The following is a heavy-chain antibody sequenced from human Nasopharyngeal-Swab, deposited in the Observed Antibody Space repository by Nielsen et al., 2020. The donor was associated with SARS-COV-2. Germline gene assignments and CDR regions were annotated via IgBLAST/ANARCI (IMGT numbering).Heavy chain of an antibody. D-gene: IGHD6-6*01. J-gene: IGHJ4*02. CDR3: ARISPRKDSSLDY. Sequence: GPLRLSCTVSGGSISSSSYYWGWIRQPPGKGLEWIGSIYYSGSTYYNPSLKSRVTISVDTSKNQFSLKLSSVTAADTAVYYCARISPRKDSSLDYWGQGTLVTVSS. V-gene: IGHV4-39*01. CDR1: GGSISSSSYY. CDR2: IYYSGST.